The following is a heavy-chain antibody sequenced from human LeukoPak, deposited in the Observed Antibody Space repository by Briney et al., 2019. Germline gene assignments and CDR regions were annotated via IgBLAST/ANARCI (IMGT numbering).Heavy chain of an antibody. CDR3: TRAKWELAGPHY. V-gene: IGHV3-49*03. J-gene: IGHJ4*02. Sequence: PGGSLRLSCTASGFTFGDYAMSWFRQAPGKGLEWVSFIRSKAYGGTTEYAASVKGRFIVSRDDSKSIAYLQMSSLKTEDTAVYYCTRAKWELAGPHYWGQGTLVTVSS. D-gene: IGHD1-26*01. CDR2: IRSKAYGGTT. CDR1: GFTFGDYA.